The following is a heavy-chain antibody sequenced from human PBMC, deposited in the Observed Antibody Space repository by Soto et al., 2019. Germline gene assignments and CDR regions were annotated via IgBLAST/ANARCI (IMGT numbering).Heavy chain of an antibody. CDR1: GFSLRTSEVG. V-gene: IGHV2-5*02. CDR2: IYWDDDK. D-gene: IGHD3-10*01. CDR3: THIVYYGSGRGGLDV. J-gene: IGHJ6*02. Sequence: IALKEADPTLVKPTQTLTLTCTFSGFSLRTSEVGVGWIRQPPGKALEWLALIYWDDDKRYSPSLKSRLTIVKDTSNNLVVLIMANMDPVDTGTYYCTHIVYYGSGRGGLDVWGQGTTVTVSS.